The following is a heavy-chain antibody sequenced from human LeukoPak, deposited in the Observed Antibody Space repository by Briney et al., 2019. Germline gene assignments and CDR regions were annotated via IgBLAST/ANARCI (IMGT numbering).Heavy chain of an antibody. CDR3: ASEEYYYDSSGYLYYFDY. Sequence: PGGSLRLSCAASGFTFSSYAMSWVRQAPGKGLEWVSAISGSGGSTYYADSVKGRFTISRDNSKNTLYLQMNSLRAEDTAVYYCASEEYYYDSSGYLYYFDYWGQGTLVTVSS. J-gene: IGHJ4*02. V-gene: IGHV3-23*01. CDR2: ISGSGGST. D-gene: IGHD3-22*01. CDR1: GFTFSSYA.